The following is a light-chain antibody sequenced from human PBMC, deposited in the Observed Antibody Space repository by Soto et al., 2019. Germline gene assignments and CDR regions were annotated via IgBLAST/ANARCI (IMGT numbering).Light chain of an antibody. J-gene: IGKJ4*01. V-gene: IGKV3-11*01. Sequence: EIVLTQSPATLSLSPGERATLSCRASQSVSSYLAWYQQKPGQAPRLLIYDASNRATGIPARFSGSGSGTAFTITIISLEPEDFAIYYCQQRSNWPPVTFGGGTKVEIK. CDR3: QQRSNWPPVT. CDR2: DAS. CDR1: QSVSSY.